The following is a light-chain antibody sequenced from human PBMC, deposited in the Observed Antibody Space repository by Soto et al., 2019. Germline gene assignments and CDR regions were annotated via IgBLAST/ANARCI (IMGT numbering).Light chain of an antibody. V-gene: IGKV3-20*01. CDR1: QSISSSY. J-gene: IGKJ1*01. CDR3: QQDGSAPAWT. CDR2: GAS. Sequence: EIVLTQSPGTLSLSPGERATLSCRASQSISSSYLAWYQQKPGQAPRLLIYGASKRATGIPDRFSGSGSGTDFTLTISRLESEDLAVYYCQQDGSAPAWTFGQGTKVEIK.